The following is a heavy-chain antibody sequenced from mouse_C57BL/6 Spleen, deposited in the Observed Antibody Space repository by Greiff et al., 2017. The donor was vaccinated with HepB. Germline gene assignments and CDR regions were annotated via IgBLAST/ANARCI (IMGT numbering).Heavy chain of an antibody. Sequence: EVQGVESGGGLVKPGGSLKLSCAASGFTFSDYGMHWVRQAPEKGLEWVAYISSGSSTIYYADTVKGRFTISRDNAKNTLFLQMTSLRSEDTAMYYCARQGYSNYVDYFDYWGQGTTLTVSS. J-gene: IGHJ2*01. D-gene: IGHD2-5*01. CDR1: GFTFSDYG. CDR2: ISSGSSTI. CDR3: ARQGYSNYVDYFDY. V-gene: IGHV5-17*01.